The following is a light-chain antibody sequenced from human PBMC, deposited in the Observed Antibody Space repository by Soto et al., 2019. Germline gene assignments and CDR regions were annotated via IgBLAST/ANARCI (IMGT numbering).Light chain of an antibody. CDR3: QQYNSYRWT. Sequence: DIQMTQSPSTLSASVGERVTMTCRASQSISTYLAWYQQKPGKAPKLLIYKASSLESGVPSRFSGSGSGTEFTLTISSLQPDDFATYYCQQYNSYRWTFGLGTKVDIK. V-gene: IGKV1-5*03. J-gene: IGKJ1*01. CDR2: KAS. CDR1: QSISTY.